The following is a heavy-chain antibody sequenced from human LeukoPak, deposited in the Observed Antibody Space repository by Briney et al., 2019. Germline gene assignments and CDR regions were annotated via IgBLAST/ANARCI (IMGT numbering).Heavy chain of an antibody. Sequence: GESLRISCKGSGYSFTSYWISWVRQMPGKGLEWMGRIDPSDSYTNYSPSFQGHVTISADKSISTAYLQWSSLKASDTAMYYRASHVGDYYDSSGPKGVDYWGQGTLVTVSS. CDR3: ASHVGDYYDSSGPKGVDY. D-gene: IGHD3-22*01. J-gene: IGHJ4*02. CDR1: GYSFTSYW. V-gene: IGHV5-10-1*01. CDR2: IDPSDSYT.